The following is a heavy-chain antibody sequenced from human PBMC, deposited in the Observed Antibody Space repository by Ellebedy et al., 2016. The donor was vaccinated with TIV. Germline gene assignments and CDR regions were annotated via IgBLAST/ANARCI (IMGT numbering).Heavy chain of an antibody. D-gene: IGHD6-19*01. J-gene: IGHJ6*02. CDR3: ARGGSGDDYYYYYGMDV. CDR2: TYYRSKWYN. V-gene: IGHV6-1*01. Sequence: MPSETLSLTCAISGDSVSSNSAAWNWIRQSPSRGLEWLGRTYYRSKWYNDYAVSVKSRITINPDTSKNQFSLQLNSVTPEDTAVYYCARGGSGDDYYYYYGMDVWGQGTTVTVSS. CDR1: GDSVSSNSAA.